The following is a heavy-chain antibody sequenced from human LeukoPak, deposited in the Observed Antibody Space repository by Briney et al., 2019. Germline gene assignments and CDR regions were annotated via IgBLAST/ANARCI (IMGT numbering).Heavy chain of an antibody. Sequence: PSETLSLTCAVYGGSFSGYYWSWIRQPPGKGLEWIGEINHSGSTNYNPSLKSRVTISVDTSTNQFSLKLSSVTAADTAVYYCARGIVVVTAIPYFDYWGQGTLVTVSS. CDR3: ARGIVVVTAIPYFDY. J-gene: IGHJ4*02. D-gene: IGHD2-21*02. CDR2: INHSGST. CDR1: GGSFSGYY. V-gene: IGHV4-34*01.